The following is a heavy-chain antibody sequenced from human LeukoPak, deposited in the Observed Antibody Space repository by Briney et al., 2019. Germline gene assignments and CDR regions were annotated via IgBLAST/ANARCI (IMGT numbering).Heavy chain of an antibody. D-gene: IGHD4-11*01. J-gene: IGHJ4*02. CDR1: GFTFDDYA. CDR3: AKDSTLTLTTSLDY. V-gene: IGHV3-9*03. Sequence: QPGGSLRLSCAASGFTFDDYAMHWVRQAPGKGLEWVSGISWSSGTIDYADSVKGRFTISRDNAKNSLYLQMNSLRAEDMALYYCAKDSTLTLTTSLDYWGQGTLVTVSS. CDR2: ISWSSGTI.